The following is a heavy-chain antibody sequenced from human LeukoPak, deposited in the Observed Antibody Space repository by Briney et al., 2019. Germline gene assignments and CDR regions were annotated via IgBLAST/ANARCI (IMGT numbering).Heavy chain of an antibody. CDR2: IYYSGST. V-gene: IGHV4-59*01. J-gene: IGHJ6*02. CDR3: ARGGDMVRGRMDV. D-gene: IGHD3-10*01. CDR1: GGSISSYY. Sequence: SETLSLTCTVSGGSISSYYWSWIRQPPGKGLEWIGYIYYSGSTNYNPSLKSRVTMSVDTSKNQFSLKLSSVTAADTAVYYCARGGDMVRGRMDVWGQGTTVTVSS.